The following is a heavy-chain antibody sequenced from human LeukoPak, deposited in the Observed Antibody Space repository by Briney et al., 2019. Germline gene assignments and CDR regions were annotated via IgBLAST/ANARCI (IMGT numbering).Heavy chain of an antibody. CDR2: IWYDGSNK. D-gene: IGHD3-3*01. Sequence: GGSLRLSCAASGFTFSSYGMHWVRQAPGKGLEWVAVIWYDGSNKYYADSVKGRFTISRDNSKNTLYLQMNSLRAEDTAVYYCARDNTIFGVAHINHWGQGTLVTVSS. CDR1: GFTFSSYG. CDR3: ARDNTIFGVAHINH. V-gene: IGHV3-33*01. J-gene: IGHJ5*02.